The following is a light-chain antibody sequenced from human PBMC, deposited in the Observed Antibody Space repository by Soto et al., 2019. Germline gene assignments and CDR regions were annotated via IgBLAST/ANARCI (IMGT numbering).Light chain of an antibody. Sequence: QSVLTQPPSVSAAPGQKVTISCSGSNSNIGNNYVSWYQQLPGTAPKLLIYDGDKRPSGIPDRFSGSKSGTSATLGITGLQTGDEADYYCGAWDDSLSAGVFGGGTKLTVL. CDR1: NSNIGNNY. CDR3: GAWDDSLSAGV. J-gene: IGLJ2*01. V-gene: IGLV1-51*01. CDR2: DGD.